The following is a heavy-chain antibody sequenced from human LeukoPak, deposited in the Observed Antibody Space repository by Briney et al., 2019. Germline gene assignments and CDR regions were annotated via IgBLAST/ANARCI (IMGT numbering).Heavy chain of an antibody. V-gene: IGHV3-23*01. CDR2: ISDSGAGT. CDR3: TKTGDSGWFNVS. J-gene: IGHJ5*02. D-gene: IGHD6-19*01. CDR1: GFTFTNYA. Sequence: GGSLRLSCAASGFTFTNYAIRWVRQAPGKGLEWVSAISDSGAGTYYADSGKGRFTISRDHSKNTVSVQMNSLRAEDTAVYYCTKTGDSGWFNVSWGQGALVTVSS.